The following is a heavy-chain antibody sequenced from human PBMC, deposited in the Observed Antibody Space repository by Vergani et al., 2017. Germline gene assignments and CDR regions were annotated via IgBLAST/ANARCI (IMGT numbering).Heavy chain of an antibody. CDR3: ARVASRSSWYVGWFDP. CDR2: INHSGRT. V-gene: IGHV4-34*02. J-gene: IGHJ5*02. CDR1: GESFSSFY. D-gene: IGHD6-13*01. Sequence: QVQLQQWGAGVVKPSGTLSLTCAVFGESFSSFYWSWIRQPPGKGLEWIGEINHSGRTNYNPSLKSRVTISVDTSKNQFSLKLNSVTAADTAVYYCARVASRSSWYVGWFDPWGQGTLVTVSS.